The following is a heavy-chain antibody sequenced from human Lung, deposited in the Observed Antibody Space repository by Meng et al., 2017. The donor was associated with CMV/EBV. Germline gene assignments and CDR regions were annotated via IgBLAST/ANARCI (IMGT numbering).Heavy chain of an antibody. J-gene: IGHJ5*02. Sequence: GSLRLXCSVSGGSISSNSYYWGWIRQPPGKGLEWIGSMYYSGSTYYNPSLKSRVTISVDTSKKQISLKLSSVTAADTAVYYCARGYYSDSSGHYYANPHWFDPWGRGXLVTVSS. CDR2: MYYSGST. V-gene: IGHV4-39*07. CDR1: GGSISSNSYY. D-gene: IGHD3-22*01. CDR3: ARGYYSDSSGHYYANPHWFDP.